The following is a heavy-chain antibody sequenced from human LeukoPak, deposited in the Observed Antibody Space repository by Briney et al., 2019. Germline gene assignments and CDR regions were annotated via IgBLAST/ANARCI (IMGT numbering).Heavy chain of an antibody. D-gene: IGHD1-26*01. J-gene: IGHJ4*02. CDR3: ARDLWGAGDC. V-gene: IGHV3-74*01. Sequence: GGSLRLSCAAAGFTFSSNWMHWVRQAPAKELVWVSRINRDGSSTIYADSVKGRFTISRDNAKNTLYLQMNSLTAEDTAVYYCARDLWGAGDCWGQGTLVTVSS. CDR1: GFTFSSNW. CDR2: INRDGSST.